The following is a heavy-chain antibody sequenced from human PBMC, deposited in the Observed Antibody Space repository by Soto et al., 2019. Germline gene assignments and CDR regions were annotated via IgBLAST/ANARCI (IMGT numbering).Heavy chain of an antibody. CDR1: GFTFRSYV. Sequence: QVQLLESGGGVVQPGTSLRLSCAGSGFTFRSYVIHWVRQAPGKGLEWVSLTSYGGSNKYYDDSVKGRFTISRDNSRNTVYLQMDNLRLEYTAPYYCVLWGTTGGLDVWGRGTLVSVSS. CDR3: VLWGTTGGLDV. D-gene: IGHD2-2*01. V-gene: IGHV3-30*03. CDR2: TSYGGSNK. J-gene: IGHJ4*02.